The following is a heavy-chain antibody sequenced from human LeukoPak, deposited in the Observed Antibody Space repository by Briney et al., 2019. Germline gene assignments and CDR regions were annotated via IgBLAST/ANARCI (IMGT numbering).Heavy chain of an antibody. CDR3: ARDGVGATGWLDP. CDR1: GYTFTSYY. V-gene: IGHV1-46*01. J-gene: IGHJ5*02. D-gene: IGHD1-26*01. Sequence: ASVKVSCKASGYTFTSYYMHWVRQAPGQGLEWMGIINPSGGSTSYAQKFQGRVTMTRDMSTSTVYMELSSLRSEDTAVYYCARDGVGATGWLDPWGQGTLVTVSS. CDR2: INPSGGST.